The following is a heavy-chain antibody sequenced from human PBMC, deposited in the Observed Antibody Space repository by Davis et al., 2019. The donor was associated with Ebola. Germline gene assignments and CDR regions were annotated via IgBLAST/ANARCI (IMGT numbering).Heavy chain of an antibody. J-gene: IGHJ4*02. D-gene: IGHD4-17*01. V-gene: IGHV3-23*01. CDR1: GFTFSSYA. CDR2: ISGSGDST. CDR3: TSETTVIDY. Sequence: GESLKISCAASGFTFSSYAMSWVRQAPGKGLEWVSGISGSGDSTYYADSVRGRFTISRDNSKNTPYLQMNSLKTEDTAVYYCTSETTVIDYWGQGTLVTVSS.